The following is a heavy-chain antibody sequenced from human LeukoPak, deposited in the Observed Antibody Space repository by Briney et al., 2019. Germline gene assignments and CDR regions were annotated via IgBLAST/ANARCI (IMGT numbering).Heavy chain of an antibody. J-gene: IGHJ5*02. D-gene: IGHD3-3*01. Sequence: ASVKVSCKASGYTFTSYDINWVRQATGQGLEWMGWMNPNRGNTGYAQKFQGRVTMTRNTSISTAYMELSSLRSEDTAVYYCARDPTQIYYDFWSGYYTEGWFDPWGQGTLVTVSS. CDR2: MNPNRGNT. CDR3: ARDPTQIYYDFWSGYYTEGWFDP. V-gene: IGHV1-8*01. CDR1: GYTFTSYD.